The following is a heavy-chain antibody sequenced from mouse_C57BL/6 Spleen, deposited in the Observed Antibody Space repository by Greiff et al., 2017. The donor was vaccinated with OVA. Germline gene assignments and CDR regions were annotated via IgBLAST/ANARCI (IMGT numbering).Heavy chain of an antibody. CDR2: IYPGDGDT. D-gene: IGHD3-1*01. CDR3: ARSGTTGGPYYYAMDY. Sequence: VQLQQSGPELVKPGASVKISCKASGYAFSSSWMNWVKQRPGKGLEWIGQIYPGDGDTNYNGKFKGKATLTADKSSSTAYMQLSSLTSEDSAVYFFARSGTTGGPYYYAMDYWGQGTSVTVSS. J-gene: IGHJ4*01. V-gene: IGHV1-80*01. CDR1: GYAFSSSW.